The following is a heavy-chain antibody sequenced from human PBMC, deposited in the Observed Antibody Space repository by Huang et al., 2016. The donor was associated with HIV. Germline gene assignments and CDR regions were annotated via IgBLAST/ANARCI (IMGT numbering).Heavy chain of an antibody. CDR3: ARESINYYDSSGAFDI. J-gene: IGHJ3*02. D-gene: IGHD3-22*01. V-gene: IGHV4-30-2*01. CDR2: IDKSGSN. CDR1: GGSISSGGYS. Sequence: QLQLQESGSGLVKPSQTLSLTCAVSGGSISSGGYSWSWIRQPPGKGREWIGYIDKSGSNYYNPSIKSRVTISVDRSKNQFSLKLSSVTAADTAVYYCARESINYYDSSGAFDIWGQGTMVTVSS.